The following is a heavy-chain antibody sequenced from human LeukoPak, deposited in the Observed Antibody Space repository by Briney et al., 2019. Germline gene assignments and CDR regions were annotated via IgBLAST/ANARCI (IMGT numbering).Heavy chain of an antibody. CDR3: ARYYVSGRGYYGLDV. Sequence: GGSLRLSCEASGFTFSTYGMHWIRQAPGKGLEWITLIPYDGSNKYYADSVKGRFTISRDNSKNRLYLQMNRLRPEDTAVYYCARYYVSGRGYYGLDVWGQGTTVTVSS. D-gene: IGHD3-10*01. V-gene: IGHV3-30*03. J-gene: IGHJ6*02. CDR2: IPYDGSNK. CDR1: GFTFSTYG.